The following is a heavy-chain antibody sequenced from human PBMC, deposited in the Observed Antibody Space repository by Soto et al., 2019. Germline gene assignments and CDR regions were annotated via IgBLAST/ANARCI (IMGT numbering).Heavy chain of an antibody. J-gene: IGHJ6*02. CDR1: GYTFVNYA. D-gene: IGHD6-13*01. V-gene: IGHV1-3*01. CDR3: VKDMGQAAVGIRYPYGLDV. CDR2: ITVGNGNS. Sequence: GASVKVSCKASGYTFVNYAMHWVRQAPGQRLEWVGWITVGNGNSRYSENLRGRVAFTRDTSASTAYMELSSLRTEDTAVYYCVKDMGQAAVGIRYPYGLDVWGLGTTVTVSS.